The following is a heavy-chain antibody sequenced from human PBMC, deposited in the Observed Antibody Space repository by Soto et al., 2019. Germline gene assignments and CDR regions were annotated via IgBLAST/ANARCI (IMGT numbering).Heavy chain of an antibody. Sequence: GGSLRLSCAASGFTFSDYYMSWIRQAPGKGLEWVSYISTSDSIYYADSVKGRFTISRDNAKNSLYLQMNSLRAEDTAVYYCASPKVVEMATDDAFDIWGQGTLVTVSS. J-gene: IGHJ3*02. CDR2: ISTSDSI. CDR1: GFTFSDYY. D-gene: IGHD5-12*01. V-gene: IGHV3-11*04. CDR3: ASPKVVEMATDDAFDI.